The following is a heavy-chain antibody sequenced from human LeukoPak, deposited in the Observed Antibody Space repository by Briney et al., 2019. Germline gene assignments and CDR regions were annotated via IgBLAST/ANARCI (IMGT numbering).Heavy chain of an antibody. CDR3: ARNYDYVWGSYRHTLDY. Sequence: GGSLRLSCAASGFTFSSYAMHWVRQAPGKGLEWVAVISYDGSNKYYADSVKGRFTISRDNSKNTLYLQMNRLRAEDTAVYYCARNYDYVWGSYRHTLDYWGQGTLVTVSS. CDR2: ISYDGSNK. V-gene: IGHV3-30*04. D-gene: IGHD3-16*02. J-gene: IGHJ4*02. CDR1: GFTFSSYA.